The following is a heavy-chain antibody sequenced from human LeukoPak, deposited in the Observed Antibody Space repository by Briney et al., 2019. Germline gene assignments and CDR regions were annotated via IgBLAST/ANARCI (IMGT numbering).Heavy chain of an antibody. V-gene: IGHV1-2*02. CDR1: GYTFTSYG. CDR2: INPNINGT. CDR3: ARERTRGSGYGVDY. Sequence: ASVKVSCKASGYTFTSYGICWVRQAPGQGLEWMGWINPNINGTNYAQKFQGRVTMTGDRSISTAYMELSRLRSDDTAVYYCARERTRGSGYGVDYWGQGTVVTVSS. J-gene: IGHJ4*02. D-gene: IGHD6-25*01.